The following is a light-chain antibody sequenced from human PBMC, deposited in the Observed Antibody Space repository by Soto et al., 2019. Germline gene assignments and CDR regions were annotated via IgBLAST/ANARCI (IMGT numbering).Light chain of an antibody. J-gene: IGLJ3*02. Sequence: QSVLTQPPSVSGAPGQRVTLSCTGNSSNLGAGYDVHWYKQVPGAAPKLVIFGNRNRPSGVPERFSGSKSGTSASLAITGLQAEDEADYYRQAYDYSLTASVFGGGTKVTVL. CDR1: SSNLGAGYD. V-gene: IGLV1-40*01. CDR3: QAYDYSLTASV. CDR2: GNR.